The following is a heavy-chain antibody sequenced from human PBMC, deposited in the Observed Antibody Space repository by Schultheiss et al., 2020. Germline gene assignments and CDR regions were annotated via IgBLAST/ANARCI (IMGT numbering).Heavy chain of an antibody. V-gene: IGHV3-74*01. J-gene: IGHJ4*02. CDR1: GFTFSSYW. CDR3: ARETPYGGNPGRAFDY. D-gene: IGHD4-23*01. CDR2: INSDGSST. Sequence: GESLKISCAASGFTFSSYWMHWVRQAPGKGLVWVSRINSDGSSTSYADSVKGRFTISRDNAKNTLYLQMNSLRAEDTAVYYCARETPYGGNPGRAFDYWGQGTLVTVSS.